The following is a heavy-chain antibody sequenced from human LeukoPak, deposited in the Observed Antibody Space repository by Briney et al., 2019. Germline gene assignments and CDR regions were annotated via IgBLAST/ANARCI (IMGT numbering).Heavy chain of an antibody. Sequence: PGRSLRLSCAASGFTFSSYGMHWVRQAPGKGLERVAVIWYDGSNKYYADSVKGRFTISRDNSKNTLYLQMNSLRAEDTAVYYCAREDGTLDYWGQGTLVTVSS. V-gene: IGHV3-33*01. CDR2: IWYDGSNK. J-gene: IGHJ4*02. CDR3: AREDGTLDY. CDR1: GFTFSSYG.